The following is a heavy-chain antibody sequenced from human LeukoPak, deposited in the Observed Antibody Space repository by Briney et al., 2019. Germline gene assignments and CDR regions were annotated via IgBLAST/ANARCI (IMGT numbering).Heavy chain of an antibody. CDR3: VITSRYMSPS. Sequence: ASVKVSCKASGFTFTSSAMQWVRQARGQRLEWIGWIVVGSGNTNYAQKFQERVTITRDMSTSTAYMELSSLRSEDTAVYYCVITSRYMSPSWGQGTLVTVPS. D-gene: IGHD3-3*01. CDR2: IVVGSGNT. J-gene: IGHJ4*02. V-gene: IGHV1-58*02. CDR1: GFTFTSSA.